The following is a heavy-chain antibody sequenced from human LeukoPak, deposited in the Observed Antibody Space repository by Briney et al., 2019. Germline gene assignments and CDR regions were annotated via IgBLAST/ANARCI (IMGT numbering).Heavy chain of an antibody. Sequence: PGGSLRLSCAASGFTFSSYAMSWVRQAPGKGLDWVSAISGSGGSTHYADSVKGRFTISRDNSKNTLYLQMNSLRAEDTAVYYCAKDPIGWQLAPFDYWGQGTLVTVSS. CDR2: ISGSGGST. J-gene: IGHJ4*02. CDR1: GFTFSSYA. D-gene: IGHD6-6*01. V-gene: IGHV3-23*01. CDR3: AKDPIGWQLAPFDY.